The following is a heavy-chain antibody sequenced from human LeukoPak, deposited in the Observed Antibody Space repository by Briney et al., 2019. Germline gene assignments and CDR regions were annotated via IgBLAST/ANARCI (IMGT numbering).Heavy chain of an antibody. CDR3: ARGGSAYSYDF. CDR2: INSDGRST. D-gene: IGHD3-22*01. CDR1: GFTFSNYW. V-gene: IGHV3-74*01. J-gene: IGHJ4*02. Sequence: GGSLRLSCAASGFTFSNYWMHWVRQGPGKGLVWVSRINSDGRSTTYADSVKSRFTISRDNAKSTLHLQMNSLRAEDTAVYYCARGGSAYSYDFWGQGTLVTVSS.